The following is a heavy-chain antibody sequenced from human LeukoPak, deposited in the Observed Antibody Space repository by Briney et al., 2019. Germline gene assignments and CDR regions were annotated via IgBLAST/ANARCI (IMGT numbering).Heavy chain of an antibody. Sequence: PSETLSLTCTVSGVPIDRHYWSWLRQPPGKGLEWVGYVFYPGSTNYNPSLKSRVTMSLDTSRDQFSLRLTSVTAADTAIYYCASRPAGSTWYGVFDYWSQGTLVTVSS. J-gene: IGHJ4*02. CDR2: VFYPGST. D-gene: IGHD6-13*01. CDR1: GVPIDRHY. V-gene: IGHV4-59*11. CDR3: ASRPAGSTWYGVFDY.